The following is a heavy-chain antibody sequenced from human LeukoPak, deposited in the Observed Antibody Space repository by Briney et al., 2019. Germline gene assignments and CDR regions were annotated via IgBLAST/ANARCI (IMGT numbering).Heavy chain of an antibody. V-gene: IGHV3-30*19. Sequence: GGSLRLSCAASGFTFSSYGMHWVRQAPGKGLEWVAVISYDGSNKYYADSVKGRFTISRDNSKNTLYVQMNSLRAEDTAVYYCARAMATIGRLGDYWGQGTLVTVSS. CDR2: ISYDGSNK. D-gene: IGHD5-12*01. CDR1: GFTFSSYG. CDR3: ARAMATIGRLGDY. J-gene: IGHJ4*02.